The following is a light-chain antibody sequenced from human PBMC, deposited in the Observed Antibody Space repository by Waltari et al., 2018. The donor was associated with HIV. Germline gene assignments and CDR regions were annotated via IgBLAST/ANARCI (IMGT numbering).Light chain of an antibody. CDR3: QHYYSFPWT. Sequence: VIWMTQSPSLLSVSTGDRVNISCRTSQGINDYLAWYQQKPGKAPDLLIYGASTLQSGVPSRFSGSGSGTDFTLSISCLQSEDFATYYCQHYYSFPWTFGQGTKVEMK. V-gene: IGKV1D-8*01. CDR2: GAS. CDR1: QGINDY. J-gene: IGKJ1*01.